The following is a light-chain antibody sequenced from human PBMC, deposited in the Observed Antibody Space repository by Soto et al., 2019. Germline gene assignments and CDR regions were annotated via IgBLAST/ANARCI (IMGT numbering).Light chain of an antibody. J-gene: IGKJ4*01. CDR3: QQLAYYPLT. V-gene: IGKV1-9*01. CDR1: QGISGR. CDR2: DAS. Sequence: DIQLTQSPSFLSVSVGDRVTITCRASQGISGRLTWYQQKPGKAPNLLIYDASTLQGGVPSRFSGSGSGTEFTLTISSLQPEDFASYYCQQLAYYPLTFGGGTRVEI.